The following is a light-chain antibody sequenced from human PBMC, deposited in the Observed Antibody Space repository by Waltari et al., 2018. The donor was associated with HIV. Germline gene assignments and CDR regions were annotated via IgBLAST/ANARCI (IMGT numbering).Light chain of an antibody. CDR1: QDISNY. J-gene: IGKJ5*01. CDR2: GAS. V-gene: IGKV1-27*01. CDR3: QNYNSAPQIT. Sequence: RVTITCRANQDISNYLAWYQQKPGKVPQLLIYGASTLQSGVPSRFSGTGSGTDFTLIIDSLRPEDAATYYCQNYNSAPQITFGQGTRLEIK.